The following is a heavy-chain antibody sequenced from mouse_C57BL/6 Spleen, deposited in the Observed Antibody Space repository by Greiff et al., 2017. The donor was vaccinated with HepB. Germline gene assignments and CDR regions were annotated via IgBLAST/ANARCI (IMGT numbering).Heavy chain of an antibody. CDR1: GFTFSSYA. Sequence: EVKVVESGGGLVKPGGSLKLSCAASGFTFSSYAMSWVRQTPEKRLEWVATISDGGSYTYYPDNVKGRFTIARDNAKNNLYLQMSHLKSEDTAMYYCARGNFFAYWGQGTLVTVSA. CDR3: ARGNFFAY. J-gene: IGHJ3*01. CDR2: ISDGGSYT. V-gene: IGHV5-4*03.